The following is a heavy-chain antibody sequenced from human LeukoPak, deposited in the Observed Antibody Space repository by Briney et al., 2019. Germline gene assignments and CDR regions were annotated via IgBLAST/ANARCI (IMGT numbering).Heavy chain of an antibody. V-gene: IGHV1-24*01. CDR3: TTERRADLPGPYYYYYMDV. CDR1: GYTLTELS. J-gene: IGHJ6*03. Sequence: ASVKVSCKVSGYTLTELSMHWVRQAPGKGLEWMGGFDPEDGETIYAQKFQGRVTMTEDTSTDTAYMELSSLRSEDTAVYYCTTERRADLPGPYYYYYMDVWGKGTTVTVS. CDR2: FDPEDGET.